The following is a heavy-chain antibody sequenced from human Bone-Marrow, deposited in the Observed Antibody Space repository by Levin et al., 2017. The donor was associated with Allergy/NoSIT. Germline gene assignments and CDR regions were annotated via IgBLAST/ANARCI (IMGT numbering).Heavy chain of an antibody. V-gene: IGHV1-2*02. CDR3: AQANGIVATPYGMDV. CDR2: MKPNSGGT. Sequence: PGESLKISCKASKYTFTGHYLHWVRQAPGQGLEWMGWMKPNSGGTNFAPKFQGRVTVTRDTSISTAYMELRRLTSDDTAVYYCAQANGIVATPYGMDVWGQGTTVTVSS. D-gene: IGHD5-12*01. J-gene: IGHJ6*02. CDR1: KYTFTGHY.